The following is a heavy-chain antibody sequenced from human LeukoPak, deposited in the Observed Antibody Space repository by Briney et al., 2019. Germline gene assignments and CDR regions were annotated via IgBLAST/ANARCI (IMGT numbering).Heavy chain of an antibody. V-gene: IGHV1-46*01. D-gene: IGHD1-26*01. Sequence: ASVTVSCKASGYTFTSYYMHWVRQAPGQGLEWMGIINPSGGSTTYAQKFQGRVTMTRDTSTITVYMELSSLRSEDTAVYYCARGVGATDYFDYWGQGTLVTVSS. J-gene: IGHJ4*02. CDR3: ARGVGATDYFDY. CDR1: GYTFTSYY. CDR2: INPSGGST.